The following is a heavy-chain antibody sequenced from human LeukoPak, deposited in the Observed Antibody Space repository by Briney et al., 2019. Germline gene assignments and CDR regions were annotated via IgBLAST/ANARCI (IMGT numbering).Heavy chain of an antibody. CDR3: TRGQGAEVDY. CDR1: GGPFSGYY. Sequence: SETLSLTCAVYGGPFSGYYWSWIRQPPGKGLEWIGEINHSGSTNYNPSLKSRVTISVDTSKNQFSLKLSSVTAADTAVYYCTRGQGAEVDYWGQGTLVTVSS. CDR2: INHSGST. V-gene: IGHV4-34*01. J-gene: IGHJ4*02. D-gene: IGHD1-26*01.